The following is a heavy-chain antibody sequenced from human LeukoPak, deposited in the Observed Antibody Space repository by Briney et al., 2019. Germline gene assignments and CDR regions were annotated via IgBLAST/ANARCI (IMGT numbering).Heavy chain of an antibody. Sequence: TSQTLSLTCTVSGGSISSGGYYWSWIRQHPGKGLEWIGYIYYSGSTCYNLSLKSRVTISVDTSKNQFSLKLSSVTAADTAVYYCARDLGHYYYDSSGYQDWGQGTLVTVSS. D-gene: IGHD3-22*01. V-gene: IGHV4-31*03. J-gene: IGHJ4*02. CDR2: IYYSGST. CDR3: ARDLGHYYYDSSGYQD. CDR1: GGSISSGGYY.